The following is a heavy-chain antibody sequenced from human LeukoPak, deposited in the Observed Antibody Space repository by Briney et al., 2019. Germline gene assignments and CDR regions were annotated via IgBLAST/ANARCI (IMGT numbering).Heavy chain of an antibody. CDR2: IYYSGST. J-gene: IGHJ6*03. CDR1: GGSISSHY. D-gene: IGHD2-2*01. Sequence: SETLSLTCTVSGGSISSHYWSRIRQPPGKGLEWIGYIYYSGSTNYNPSLKSRVTISVDTSKNQFSLKLSSVTAADTAVYYCARVVPAAQYYMDVWGKGTTVTVSS. CDR3: ARVVPAAQYYMDV. V-gene: IGHV4-59*11.